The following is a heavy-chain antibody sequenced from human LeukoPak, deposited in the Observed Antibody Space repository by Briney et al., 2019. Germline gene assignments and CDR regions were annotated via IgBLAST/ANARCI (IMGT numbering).Heavy chain of an antibody. D-gene: IGHD5-12*01. CDR1: GGSISSYY. CDR2: IYYSGST. V-gene: IGHV4-59*01. CDR3: ARSYGVIVATGWYFDL. J-gene: IGHJ2*01. Sequence: SETLSLTCTVSGGSISSYYWSWIRQPPGKGLEWIGYIYYSGSTNHNPSLKSRVTISVDTSKNQFSLKLSSVTAADTAVYYCARSYGVIVATGWYFDLWGRGTLVTVSS.